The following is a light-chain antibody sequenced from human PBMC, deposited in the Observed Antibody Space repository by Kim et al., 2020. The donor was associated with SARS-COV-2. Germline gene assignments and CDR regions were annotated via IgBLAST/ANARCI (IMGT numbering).Light chain of an antibody. V-gene: IGLV2-14*04. Sequence: GQSITISGTGTSSDVGGYNYVSWYQQHPGRAPKLMIYDVSERPSGVSNRFSGSKSGNTASLTISGLQPEDEADYYCSSYTSTTTLVFGGGTQLTVL. CDR1: SSDVGGYNY. CDR2: DVS. CDR3: SSYTSTTTLV. J-gene: IGLJ3*02.